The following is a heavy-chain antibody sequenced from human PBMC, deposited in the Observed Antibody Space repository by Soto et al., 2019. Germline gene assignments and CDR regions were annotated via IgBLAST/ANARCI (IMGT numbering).Heavy chain of an antibody. Sequence: SETLSLTCTVSGYFISSGYYWGWIRQPPWKGLEWIGSMFHSGSTHYNPSLKSRVTMSVDTSKNQFSLRLSSVTASDTAVYYCARGHIVVVPTVGWFDPWGQGTLVTVSS. CDR2: MFHSGST. CDR1: GYFISSGYY. V-gene: IGHV4-38-2*02. CDR3: ARGHIVVVPTVGWFDP. J-gene: IGHJ5*02. D-gene: IGHD2-2*01.